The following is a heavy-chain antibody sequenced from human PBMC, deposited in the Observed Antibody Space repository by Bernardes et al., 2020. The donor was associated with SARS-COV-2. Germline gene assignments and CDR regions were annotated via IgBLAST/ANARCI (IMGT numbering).Heavy chain of an antibody. CDR3: ARGLGVVVTHFDL. Sequence: GGSLRLSCAASGFTFSSYDMHWVRQATGKGLEWVSAICTAGATYYPGSVKGRFTISRENAKNSLYLQMNSLRAGDTAVYYCARGLGVVVTHFDLWGRGTLVTVSS. CDR1: GFTFSSYD. D-gene: IGHD3-22*01. J-gene: IGHJ2*01. CDR2: ICTAGAT. V-gene: IGHV3-13*01.